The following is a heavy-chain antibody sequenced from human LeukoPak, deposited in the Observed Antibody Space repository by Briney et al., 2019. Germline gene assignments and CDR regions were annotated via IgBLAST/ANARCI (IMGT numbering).Heavy chain of an antibody. J-gene: IGHJ3*01. D-gene: IGHD1-26*01. CDR3: ARREWDSGAFDV. Sequence: TSQTLSLTCAISGHRDSTQYGVWNWVRLTPSGGLEWRGRTYYTSKWNNDYSVSLRGRITVNPDTSRTQFSLQLDSVTPEDTAVYYCARREWDSGAFDVWGQGTVVIVSS. CDR2: TYYTSKWNN. CDR1: GHRDSTQYGV. V-gene: IGHV6-1*01.